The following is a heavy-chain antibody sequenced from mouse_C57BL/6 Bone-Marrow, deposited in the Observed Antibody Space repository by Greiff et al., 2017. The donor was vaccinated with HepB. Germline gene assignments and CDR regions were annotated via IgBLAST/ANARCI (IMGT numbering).Heavy chain of an antibody. D-gene: IGHD2-2*01. CDR1: GFSLTSYG. CDR3: ARHEGAYGYPLAY. CDR2: IWSDGST. V-gene: IGHV2-6-1*01. Sequence: QVTLKESGPGLVAPSQSLSITCTVSGFSLTSYGVHWVRQPPGKGLEWLVVIWSDGSTTYNSALKSRLSISKDNSKSQVFLKMNSLQTDDTAMYYCARHEGAYGYPLAYWGQGTLVTVSA. J-gene: IGHJ3*01.